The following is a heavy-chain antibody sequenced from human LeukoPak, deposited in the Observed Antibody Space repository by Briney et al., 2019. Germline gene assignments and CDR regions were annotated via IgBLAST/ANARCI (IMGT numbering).Heavy chain of an antibody. CDR2: ILYDGSNE. CDR1: GFTFSSYA. V-gene: IGHV3-30*09. CDR3: AKAGLRYSSGWIDY. Sequence: PGRSLRLSCATSGFTFSSYAMHWVRQAPGKGLEWVALILYDGSNEYYADSVKGRFAISRDISQNTLHLQMNSLRAEDAAVYYCAKAGLRYSSGWIDYWGQGTLVTVSS. D-gene: IGHD6-19*01. J-gene: IGHJ4*02.